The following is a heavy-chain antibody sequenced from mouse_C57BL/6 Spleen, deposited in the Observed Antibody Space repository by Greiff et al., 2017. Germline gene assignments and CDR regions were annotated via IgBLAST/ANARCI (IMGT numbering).Heavy chain of an antibody. CDR2: IDPNRGGT. D-gene: IGHD4-1*01. V-gene: IGHV1-72*01. Sequence: QVQLQQPGAELVKPGASVKLSCKASGYTFTSYWMHWVKQRPGRGLEWIGRIDPNRGGTKYNEKFKSKATLTVYKPSSTAYMQRSSLTAEDSAVYYCARRGWDDYAMDYWGQGTSVTVSS. CDR1: GYTFTSYW. CDR3: ARRGWDDYAMDY. J-gene: IGHJ4*01.